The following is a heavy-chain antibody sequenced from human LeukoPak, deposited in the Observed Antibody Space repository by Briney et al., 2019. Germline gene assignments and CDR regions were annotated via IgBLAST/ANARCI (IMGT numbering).Heavy chain of an antibody. V-gene: IGHV4-34*01. CDR1: GGSFSGYY. CDR2: INHSGST. D-gene: IGHD6-13*01. J-gene: IGHJ4*02. Sequence: SETLSLTCAVYGGSFSGYYWSWIRQPPGKGLEWIGEINHSGSTNYNPSLKSRVTISVDTSKNQFSLKLSSVTAADTAVYYCARVFKQQLTNWGQGALVTVSS. CDR3: ARVFKQQLTN.